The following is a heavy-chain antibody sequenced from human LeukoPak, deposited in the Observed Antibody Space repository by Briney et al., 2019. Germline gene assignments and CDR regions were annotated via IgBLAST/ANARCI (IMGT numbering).Heavy chain of an antibody. V-gene: IGHV3-23*01. CDR2: ISGSGGST. Sequence: PGGSLRLSCAASGFTFSSYAMSWVRQAPGKGLEWVSAISGSGGSTYYADSVKGRFTISRDNAKNSLYLQMNSLRAEDTAVYYCAREGYYYDSSDPAGGQNYFDYWGQGTLVTVSS. CDR1: GFTFSSYA. CDR3: AREGYYYDSSDPAGGQNYFDY. J-gene: IGHJ4*02. D-gene: IGHD3-22*01.